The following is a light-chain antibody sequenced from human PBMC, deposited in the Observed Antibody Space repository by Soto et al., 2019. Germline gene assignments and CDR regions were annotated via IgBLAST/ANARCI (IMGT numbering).Light chain of an antibody. Sequence: IVVTKSPGTLSLSPGDRATLSCRASQSVLSERLAWYQQKRGQAPTLLIFDASSRASGTPERFSGSGSGTDFTLTISRLEPEDFAVYYCQEYDGAPPITFGLGTRLEI. CDR2: DAS. CDR3: QEYDGAPPIT. V-gene: IGKV3-20*01. CDR1: QSVLSER. J-gene: IGKJ5*01.